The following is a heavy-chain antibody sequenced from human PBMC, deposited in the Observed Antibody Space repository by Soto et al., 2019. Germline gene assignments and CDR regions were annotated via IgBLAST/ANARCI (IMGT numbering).Heavy chain of an antibody. V-gene: IGHV3-74*01. D-gene: IGHD3-22*01. CDR1: GFTFSNYW. CDR3: GREHYDSSGKIDS. J-gene: IGHJ4*02. Sequence: VQLVASGGGLVQPGGSLRLSCAASGFTFSNYWMHWVRQTPGKGLVWVSRINSDGSSTIYADSVKGRFTISRDNAKNTLYLQMNSLRAEDTAVYYCGREHYDSSGKIDSWGQGTLVTVSS. CDR2: INSDGSST.